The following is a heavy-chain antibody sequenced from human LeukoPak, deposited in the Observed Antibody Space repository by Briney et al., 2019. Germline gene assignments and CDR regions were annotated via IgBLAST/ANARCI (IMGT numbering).Heavy chain of an antibody. V-gene: IGHV3-48*02. CDR2: VSRTSSTI. J-gene: IGHJ6*02. CDR3: VRIRDSGSYYFYYGMDV. Sequence: PGGSLRLSCAVPGFTFRNYSMNWVRQAPGKGLEWVSYVSRTSSTILYADSVKGRFTISRDKAKNSVYLQMNSLRDEDTAVYYCVRIRDSGSYYFYYGMDVWGQGTTVTVSS. D-gene: IGHD1-26*01. CDR1: GFTFRNYS.